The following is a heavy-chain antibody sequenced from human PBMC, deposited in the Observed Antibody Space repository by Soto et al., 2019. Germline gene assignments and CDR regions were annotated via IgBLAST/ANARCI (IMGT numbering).Heavy chain of an antibody. Sequence: ETLSLTCTVSGGSISGYYWTWIRQPPRKGLEWIGYIYSSGSANYNPALKSRVTISVDTSKNQFSLKVSSVTAADTAVYYCAREGYSYGSGSVYYGMDVWGQGTTVTVSS. CDR2: IYSSGSA. J-gene: IGHJ6*02. CDR1: GGSISGYY. CDR3: AREGYSYGSGSVYYGMDV. D-gene: IGHD3-10*01. V-gene: IGHV4-59*01.